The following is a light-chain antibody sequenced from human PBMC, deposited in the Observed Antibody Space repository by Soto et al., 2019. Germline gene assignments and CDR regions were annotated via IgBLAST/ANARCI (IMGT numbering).Light chain of an antibody. CDR1: QGISSY. J-gene: IGKJ5*01. CDR3: QQYNSYPIT. CDR2: AAS. V-gene: IGKV1-8*01. Sequence: AIGITQSPSSLSASTGDRLTITWRASQGISSYLAWYQQKPGKAPKLLIYAASTLQSGVPSRFRGSGSGTEFTLTISRLQPDDFSTYYCQQYNSYPITFGQGTRLEIK.